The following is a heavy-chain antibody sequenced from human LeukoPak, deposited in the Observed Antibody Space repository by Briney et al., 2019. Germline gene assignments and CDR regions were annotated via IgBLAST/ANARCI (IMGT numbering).Heavy chain of an antibody. D-gene: IGHD6-13*01. CDR3: ARGTELSSWYDY. CDR2: INPNSGGT. Sequence: ASVKVSCKASGYTFTGYYTHWVRQAPGQGLEWMGWINPNSGGTNYAQKFQGRVTMTRDTSISTAYMELSRLRSDDTAVYYCARGTELSSWYDYWGQGTLVTVSS. J-gene: IGHJ4*02. CDR1: GYTFTGYY. V-gene: IGHV1-2*02.